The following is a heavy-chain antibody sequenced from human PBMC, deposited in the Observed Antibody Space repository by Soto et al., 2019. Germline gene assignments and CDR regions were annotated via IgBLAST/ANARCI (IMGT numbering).Heavy chain of an antibody. CDR3: GREGQQLAQEKYYQFNGMDV. D-gene: IGHD6-13*01. CDR2: ISGDNINS. CDR1: GFTFSDYG. Sequence: ASVKVSCKASGFTFSDYGLSWVRQAPGQPLEWMGWISGDNINSKYSQKFQGRLTMTTDTSTATASMELRSLTSDDTAVYYCGREGQQLAQEKYYQFNGMDVWGQGTTVTVS. J-gene: IGHJ6*02. V-gene: IGHV1-18*01.